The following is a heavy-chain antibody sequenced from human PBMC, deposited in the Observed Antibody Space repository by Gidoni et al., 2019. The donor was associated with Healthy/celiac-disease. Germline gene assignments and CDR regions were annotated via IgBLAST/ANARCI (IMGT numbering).Heavy chain of an antibody. D-gene: IGHD3-22*01. J-gene: IGHJ5*02. Sequence: QVQLVQSGAEVKKPGASVKVSCKASGYTVTSDYMHWVRQAPGQGLEWMGIINPSGGSTSYAQKFQGRVTMTRDTSTSTVYMELSSLRSEDTAVYYCARSGDYYDSSGADNWFDPWGQGTLVTVSS. CDR1: GYTVTSDY. V-gene: IGHV1-46*01. CDR2: INPSGGST. CDR3: ARSGDYYDSSGADNWFDP.